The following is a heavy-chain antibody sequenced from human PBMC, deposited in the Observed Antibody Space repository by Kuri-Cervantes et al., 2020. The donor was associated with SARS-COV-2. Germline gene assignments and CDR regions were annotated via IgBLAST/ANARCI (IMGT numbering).Heavy chain of an antibody. CDR3: ARSSSSSVYYYYYMDA. Sequence: ASVKVSCKASGYTFTSYDINWVRQATGQGLEWMGWMNPNSGNTGYAQKFQGRVTITRNTSISTAYMELSSLRSEDTAVYYRARSSSSSVYYYYYMDAWGKGTTVTVSS. J-gene: IGHJ6*03. CDR1: GYTFTSYD. D-gene: IGHD6-6*01. CDR2: MNPNSGNT. V-gene: IGHV1-8*03.